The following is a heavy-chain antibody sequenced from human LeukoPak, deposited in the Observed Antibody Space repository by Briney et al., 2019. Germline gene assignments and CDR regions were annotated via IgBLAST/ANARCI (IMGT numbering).Heavy chain of an antibody. CDR1: GFTFSSYA. Sequence: PGGSLRLSCAASGFTFSSYAMHWVRQAPGKGLEWVSSISSSSSYIYYADSVKGRFTISRDNAKNSLYLQMNSLRAEDTAVYYCARDSRDSSGLSFDYWGQGTLVTVSS. CDR2: ISSSSSYI. J-gene: IGHJ4*02. V-gene: IGHV3-21*01. CDR3: ARDSRDSSGLSFDY. D-gene: IGHD3-22*01.